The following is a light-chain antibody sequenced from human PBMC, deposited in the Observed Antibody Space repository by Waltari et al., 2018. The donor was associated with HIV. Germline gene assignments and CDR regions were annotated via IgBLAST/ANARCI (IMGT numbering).Light chain of an antibody. J-gene: IGKJ4*01. V-gene: IGKV4-1*01. CDR1: QSVSYTSNNRNY. CDR3: QQYYSPPLT. Sequence: DIVLTQSPDSLAVSLGERATINCVSSQSVSYTSNNRNYLAWYQQKPGQPPKLLISWASTRESGVPDRFSGRGSGTDFTLTISSLQAEDVAVYYCQQYYSPPLTFGGRTKVEI. CDR2: WAS.